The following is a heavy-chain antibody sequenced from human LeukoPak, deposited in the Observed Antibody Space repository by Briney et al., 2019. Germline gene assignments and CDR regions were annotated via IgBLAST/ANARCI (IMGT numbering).Heavy chain of an antibody. CDR3: ARDRLTVTTWEFDY. V-gene: IGHV3-30*04. D-gene: IGHD4-17*01. J-gene: IGHJ4*02. CDR1: GFTFSSYA. Sequence: GGSLRLSCAASGFTFSSYAMHWVRQAPGKGLEWVAVISYDRSNKYYADSVKGRFTISRDNSKNTLYLQMSSLRAEDTAVYYCARDRLTVTTWEFDYWGQGTLVTVSS. CDR2: ISYDRSNK.